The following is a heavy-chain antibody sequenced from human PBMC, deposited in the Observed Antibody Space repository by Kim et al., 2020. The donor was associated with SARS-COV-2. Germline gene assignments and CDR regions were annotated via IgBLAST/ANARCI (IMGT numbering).Heavy chain of an antibody. CDR3: VWCRVAAH. V-gene: IGHV4-59*02. CDR2: IYSSGST. D-gene: IGHD3-16*01. CDR1: GASVSTSY. Sequence: SETLSLTCTVSGASVSTSYCSWILQPPGRGLDWIGSIYSSGSTDYNPSLKIRVTISADMTKNQFSLKLSSPTAADTAIYYCVWCRVAAHWGQASLVIV. J-gene: IGHJ4*01.